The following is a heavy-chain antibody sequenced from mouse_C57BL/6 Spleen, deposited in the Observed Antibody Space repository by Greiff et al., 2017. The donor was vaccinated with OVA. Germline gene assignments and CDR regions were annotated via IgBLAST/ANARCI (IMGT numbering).Heavy chain of an antibody. D-gene: IGHD2-4*01. CDR2: IYPGDGDT. CDR1: GYAFSSYW. V-gene: IGHV1-80*01. CDR3: ARERDYDDAWFAY. J-gene: IGHJ3*01. Sequence: QVQLQQSGAELVKPGASVKISCKASGYAFSSYWMNWVKQRPGKGLEWIGQIYPGDGDTNYNGKFKGKATLTADKSSSTAYMQLSSLTSEDSAVYFCARERDYDDAWFAYWGQGTLVTVSA.